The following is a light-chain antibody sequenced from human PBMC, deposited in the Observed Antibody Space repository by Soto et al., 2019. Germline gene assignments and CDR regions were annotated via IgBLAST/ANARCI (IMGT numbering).Light chain of an antibody. CDR3: QQYNNWPQT. CDR2: GAS. Sequence: EIVMTQSPATLSVSPGERATLSCRASQSVSSNLAWYQQKPGQAPRLLIYGASTRATGIPARFSGSGSGTEFTLTISSLQSEYFAVYYCQQYNNWPQTCGQGTKVEIK. CDR1: QSVSSN. J-gene: IGKJ1*01. V-gene: IGKV3-15*01.